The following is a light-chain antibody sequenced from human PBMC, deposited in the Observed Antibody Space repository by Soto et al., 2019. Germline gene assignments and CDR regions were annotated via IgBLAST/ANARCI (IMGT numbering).Light chain of an antibody. Sequence: QSALTQPASVSGSPGQSITISCTGTSSDVGGYTYVSWYQQHPGKAPKLMIYEVSERPSGVSDRFSGSKSGNTASLTISGLQAEDEADYYCSSYTRTDTVVFGGATKLTVL. CDR3: SSYTRTDTVV. J-gene: IGLJ2*01. CDR1: SSDVGGYTY. V-gene: IGLV2-14*01. CDR2: EVS.